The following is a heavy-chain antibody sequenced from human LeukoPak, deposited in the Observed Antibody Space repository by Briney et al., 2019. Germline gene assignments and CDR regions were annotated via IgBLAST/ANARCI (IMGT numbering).Heavy chain of an antibody. CDR1: GGTFNSYG. Sequence: GASVKGSCKATGGTFNSYGVSWVRQAPGQGLEWMGGIIPIFGTSTYAQKFQGRVTITADESTSTAYMELSSLRSGDMAVYYCARSNYYGSGTPDYDYSMDVWGIGTTVTVSS. CDR3: ARSNYYGSGTPDYDYSMDV. V-gene: IGHV1-69*01. J-gene: IGHJ6*04. CDR2: IIPIFGTS. D-gene: IGHD3-10*01.